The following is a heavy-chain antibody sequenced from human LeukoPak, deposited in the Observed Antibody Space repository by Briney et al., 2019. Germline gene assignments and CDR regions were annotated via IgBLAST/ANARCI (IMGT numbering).Heavy chain of an antibody. D-gene: IGHD4-17*01. Sequence: QPGGSLRLSCAASGFTFSSYEMSWVRQAPGKGLEWVSYISSSGSTIYYADSVKGRFTISRDNAKNSLYLQMNSLRAEDTAVYYCARNDYGDYYFDYWGQGTLVTVSS. CDR3: ARNDYGDYYFDY. CDR1: GFTFSSYE. CDR2: ISSSGSTI. V-gene: IGHV3-48*03. J-gene: IGHJ4*02.